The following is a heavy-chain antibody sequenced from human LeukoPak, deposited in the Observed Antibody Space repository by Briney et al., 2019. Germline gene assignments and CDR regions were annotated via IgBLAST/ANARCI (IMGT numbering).Heavy chain of an antibody. V-gene: IGHV3-7*01. CDR2: IKYDGSEK. J-gene: IGHJ6*02. CDR1: GFTFKNAW. D-gene: IGHD1-26*01. CDR3: ARWEVYGRLDV. Sequence: PGGSLRLSCAASGFTFKNAWMRWVRHAPGKGLQWVALIKYDGSEKYYVDSVKGRFTISRDNAENSLHLQMNSLRVEDTAVYYCARWEVYGRLDVWGQGTTVTVSS.